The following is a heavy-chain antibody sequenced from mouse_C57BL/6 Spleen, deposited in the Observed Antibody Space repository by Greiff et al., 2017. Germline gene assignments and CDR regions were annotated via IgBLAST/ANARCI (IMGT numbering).Heavy chain of an antibody. CDR1: GFNITNTY. CDR3: ASCCGSSDEGYFDY. Sequence: EVQLQESVAELVRPGASVKLSCTASGFNITNTYMHWVKQRSEQGLEWIGRIDPANGNTKYDPKFQGKATITADTSSNTASLQLRSLPSEDTAIYYCASCCGSSDEGYFDYWGQGTTLTVSA. D-gene: IGHD1-1*01. CDR2: IDPANGNT. J-gene: IGHJ2*01. V-gene: IGHV14-3*01.